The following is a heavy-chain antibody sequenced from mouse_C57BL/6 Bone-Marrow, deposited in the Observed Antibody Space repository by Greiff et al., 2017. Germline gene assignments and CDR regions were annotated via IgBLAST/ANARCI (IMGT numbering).Heavy chain of an antibody. J-gene: IGHJ3*01. V-gene: IGHV1-82*01. CDR2: IYPGDGDT. CDR3: ARDKRNSWFAY. CDR1: GYAFSSSW. Sequence: QVQLQQSGPELVKPGASVKISCKASGYAFSSSWMNWVKQRPGKGLEWIGRIYPGDGDTNYNGKFKGKATLTADKSSSTAYMQLSSLTSEDSAVYFCARDKRNSWFAYWGQGTLVTVSA.